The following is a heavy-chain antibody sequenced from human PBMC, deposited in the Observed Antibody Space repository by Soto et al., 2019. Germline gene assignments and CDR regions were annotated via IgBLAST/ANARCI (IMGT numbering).Heavy chain of an antibody. CDR3: VGGQFYFEL. CDR2: ISFDGSNK. CDR1: GFPFTSYG. V-gene: IGHV3-30*03. Sequence: QVQLVESGGGVVQPGRSLRLSCVASGFPFTSYGMHWVREAPGKGLEWVAVISFDGSNKYYADSVKGRFTISRDNSKNALYGQRSILRSEGPALFCCVGGQFYFELRGQGTLVT. J-gene: IGHJ4*02. D-gene: IGHD3-10*01.